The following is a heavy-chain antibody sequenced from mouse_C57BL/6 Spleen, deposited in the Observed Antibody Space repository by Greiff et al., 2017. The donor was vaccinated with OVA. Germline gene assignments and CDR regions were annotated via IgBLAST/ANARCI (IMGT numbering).Heavy chain of an antibody. CDR2: INPSSGYT. Sequence: QVHVKQSGAELARPGASVKMSCKASGYTFTSYTMHWVKQRPGQGLEWIGYINPSSGYTKYNQKFKDKATLTADKSSSTAYMQLSSLTSEDSAVYYCARSENGNFFDYGGQGTTLTVPS. J-gene: IGHJ2*01. D-gene: IGHD2-1*01. CDR1: GYTFTSYT. CDR3: ARSENGNFFDY. V-gene: IGHV1-4*01.